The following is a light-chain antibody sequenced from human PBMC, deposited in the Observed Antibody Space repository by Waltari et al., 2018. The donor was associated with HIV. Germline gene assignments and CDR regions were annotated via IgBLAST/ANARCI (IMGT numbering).Light chain of an antibody. CDR3: QQYNWHWT. J-gene: IGKJ1*01. CDR2: QAS. Sequence: DIQVTQSPSALSASVGDTVTISCRASQPVSSWMAWFLQRPSKAPRLLIYQASILASWVPSRFSGSRSGTDVSLTIRGLQPDDFGTYYCQQYNWHWTFGQGTRV. V-gene: IGKV1-5*01. CDR1: QPVSSW.